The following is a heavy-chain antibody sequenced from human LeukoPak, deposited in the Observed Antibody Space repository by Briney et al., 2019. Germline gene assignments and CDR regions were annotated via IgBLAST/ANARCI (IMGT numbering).Heavy chain of an antibody. Sequence: PSETLSLTCTVSGGSISSGGYYWSWIRQHPGKGLEWIGYIYYSGSTYYNPSLKSRVTISVDTSKNQFSLKLSSVTAADTAVYYCARDRRRWLQFTQLWYFDLWGRGTLVTVSS. V-gene: IGHV4-31*03. CDR3: ARDRRRWLQFTQLWYFDL. D-gene: IGHD5-12*01. CDR1: GGSISSGGYY. J-gene: IGHJ2*01. CDR2: IYYSGST.